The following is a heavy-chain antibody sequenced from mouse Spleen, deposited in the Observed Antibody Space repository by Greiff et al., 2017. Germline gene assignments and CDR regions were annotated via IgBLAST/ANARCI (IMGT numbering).Heavy chain of an antibody. Sequence: VQLQQPGAELVRPGTSVKLSCKASGYTFTSYWMHWVKQRPGQGLEWIGVIDPSDSYTNYNQKFKGKATLTVDTSSSTAYMQLSSLTSEDSAVYYCAGGITHLDYWGQGTTLTVSS. CDR1: GYTFTSYW. J-gene: IGHJ2*01. CDR3: AGGITHLDY. V-gene: IGHV1-59*01. D-gene: IGHD2-4*01. CDR2: IDPSDSYT.